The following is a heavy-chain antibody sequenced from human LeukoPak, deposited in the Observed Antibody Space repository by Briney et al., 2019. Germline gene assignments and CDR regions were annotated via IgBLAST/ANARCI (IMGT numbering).Heavy chain of an antibody. CDR3: ARARGDDDAFDI. Sequence: SETLLLTCSVSGGSISSYYGSWIRQPPGKGLEWTDYIYSSETTNHHPSLKSRVTISVDTSKNQFSLKLSSVTAADTAVYYCARARGDDDAFDIWGQGTMVTVSS. J-gene: IGHJ3*02. V-gene: IGHV4-59*01. CDR1: GGSISSYY. D-gene: IGHD2-21*02. CDR2: IYSSETT.